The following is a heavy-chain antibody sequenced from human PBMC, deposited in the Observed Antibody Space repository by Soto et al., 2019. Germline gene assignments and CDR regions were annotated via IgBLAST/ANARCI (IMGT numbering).Heavy chain of an antibody. CDR3: ARASYYYDRSGYTYFDF. CDR1: GGSVSSGSFY. CDR2: VYYSGST. V-gene: IGHV4-61*01. D-gene: IGHD3-22*01. Sequence: PSETLSLTCTVSGGSVSSGSFYWTWIRQPPGKGLEWIGCVYYSGSTNYNPSLKSRVTISVDTSKNQFSLKLSSVTAADTAVYYCARASYYYDRSGYTYFDFWGQGALVTVSS. J-gene: IGHJ4*02.